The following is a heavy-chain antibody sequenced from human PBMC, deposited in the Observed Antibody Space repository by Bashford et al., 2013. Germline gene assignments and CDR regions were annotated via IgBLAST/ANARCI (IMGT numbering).Heavy chain of an antibody. Sequence: SVKVSCKASGGTFSSYAISWVRQAPGQGLEWMGGIIPIFGTANYAQKFQGRVTITADKSTSTAYMELSSLRSEDTAVYYCARGEWELRQPRGYYYQGTGRLGPRDHGHRLL. CDR3: ARGEWELRQPRGYYYQGTGR. CDR1: GGTFSSYA. D-gene: IGHD1-26*01. CDR2: IIPIFGTA. J-gene: IGHJ6*02. V-gene: IGHV1-69*06.